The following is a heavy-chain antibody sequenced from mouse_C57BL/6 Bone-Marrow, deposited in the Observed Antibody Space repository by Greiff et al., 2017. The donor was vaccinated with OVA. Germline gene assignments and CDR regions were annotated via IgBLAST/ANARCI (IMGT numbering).Heavy chain of an antibody. CDR2: ISDGGSYT. D-gene: IGHD1-1*01. CDR1: GFTFSSYA. J-gene: IGHJ2*01. V-gene: IGHV5-4*01. CDR3: ARDRTTVVYFDY. Sequence: EVQLVESGGGLVKPGGSLKLSCAASGFTFSSYAMSWVRQTPEKRLEWVATISDGGSYTYYPDNVKGRFTISRHNAKNNLYLQMSHLKSEDTAMYYCARDRTTVVYFDYWGQGTTLTVSS.